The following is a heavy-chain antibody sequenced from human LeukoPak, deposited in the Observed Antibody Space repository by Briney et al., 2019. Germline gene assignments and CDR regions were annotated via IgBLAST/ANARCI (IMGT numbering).Heavy chain of an antibody. D-gene: IGHD5-18*01. J-gene: IGHJ4*02. Sequence: RRSLRLSCAAPGVTLSIDGMRGVRQAPGKGLEWGAVIWYDGSNKYYADSVKGRFTISRDNSKNTLYLQMNSLRAEDTAVYYCARDARIQLWSYYFDYWGQGTLVTVSS. CDR1: GVTLSIDG. V-gene: IGHV3-33*01. CDR3: ARDARIQLWSYYFDY. CDR2: IWYDGSNK.